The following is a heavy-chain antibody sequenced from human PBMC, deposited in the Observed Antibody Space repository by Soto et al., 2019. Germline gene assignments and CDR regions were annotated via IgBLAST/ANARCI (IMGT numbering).Heavy chain of an antibody. CDR1: GFTFSSYA. CDR2: ISGSGGST. Sequence: EVQLLESGGGLVQPGGSLRLSCAASGFTFSSYAMSWVRQAPGKGLEWVSAISGSGGSTYYADSVKGRFTISRDNSKNTVYLQMNSRRAEDTAVYYCAKDAGPGTYDWGLFDYWGQGTLVTVSS. D-gene: IGHD3-16*01. CDR3: AKDAGPGTYDWGLFDY. J-gene: IGHJ4*02. V-gene: IGHV3-23*01.